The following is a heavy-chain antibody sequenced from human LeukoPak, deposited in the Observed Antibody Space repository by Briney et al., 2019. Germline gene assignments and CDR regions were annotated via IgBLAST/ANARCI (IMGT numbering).Heavy chain of an antibody. V-gene: IGHV3-23*01. CDR3: AKDYSDCSGGSCYFCYFDY. Sequence: GGSLRPSCAASGFTFSSYAMSWVRQAPGKGLEWVSAISGSGGSTYYADSVKGRFTISRDNSKNTLYLQMNSLRAEDTAVYYCAKDYSDCSGGSCYFCYFDYWGQGTLVTVSS. D-gene: IGHD2-15*01. CDR2: ISGSGGST. CDR1: GFTFSSYA. J-gene: IGHJ4*02.